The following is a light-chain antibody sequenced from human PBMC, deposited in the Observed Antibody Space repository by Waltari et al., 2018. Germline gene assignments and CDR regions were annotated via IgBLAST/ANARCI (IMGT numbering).Light chain of an antibody. V-gene: IGKV1-17*01. CDR2: ETS. CDR3: LKYKSDPWT. Sequence: DIQMTQSPSSLSASAGDTVTITCRASQGFSTYLYWYQQKPGKPTKRLLYETSNLESGVPSRFGGSGSGTDVTLSISSLQPEDFATYCCLKYKSDPWTFGQGTKVEIK. J-gene: IGKJ1*01. CDR1: QGFSTY.